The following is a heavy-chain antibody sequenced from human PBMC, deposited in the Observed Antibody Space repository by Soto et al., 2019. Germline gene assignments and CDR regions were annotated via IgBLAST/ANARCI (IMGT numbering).Heavy chain of an antibody. Sequence: VGSLRLSCAASGFTFSSYSMNWVRQAPGKGLEWVSSISSSSSYIYYADSVKGRFTISRDNAKNSLYLQMNSLRAEDTAVYYCARWRYSSALSRWFDPWGQGTLVTVSS. CDR1: GFTFSSYS. V-gene: IGHV3-21*01. J-gene: IGHJ5*02. CDR3: ARWRYSSALSRWFDP. CDR2: ISSSSSYI. D-gene: IGHD6-25*01.